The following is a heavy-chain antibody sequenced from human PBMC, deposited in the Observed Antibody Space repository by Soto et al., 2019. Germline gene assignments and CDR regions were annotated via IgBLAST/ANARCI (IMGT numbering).Heavy chain of an antibody. V-gene: IGHV4-39*01. CDR1: GGSISSSSYY. Sequence: QLQLQESGPGLGKPSETLSLTCTVSGGSISSSSYYWGWIRQPPGKGLEWIGSIYYSGSTYYNPSLKSRVTISVDTPKNQFSLKLSSVPAADTAVYYCASPKIAFYNWFDPWGQGTLVTVSS. CDR2: IYYSGST. D-gene: IGHD3-3*02. CDR3: ASPKIAFYNWFDP. J-gene: IGHJ5*02.